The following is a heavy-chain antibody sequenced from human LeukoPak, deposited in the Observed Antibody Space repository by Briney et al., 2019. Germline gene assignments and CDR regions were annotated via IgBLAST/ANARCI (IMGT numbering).Heavy chain of an antibody. CDR1: GGSISSSSYY. V-gene: IGHV4-39*07. D-gene: IGHD1-7*01. J-gene: IGHJ5*02. Sequence: SETLSLTCTVSGGSISSSSYYWGWIRQPPGKGLEWIGSIYYSGSTYYNPSLKSRVTISVDTSKNQFSLKLSSVTAADTAVYYCARDLYNWNYIWFDPWGQGTLVTVSS. CDR3: ARDLYNWNYIWFDP. CDR2: IYYSGST.